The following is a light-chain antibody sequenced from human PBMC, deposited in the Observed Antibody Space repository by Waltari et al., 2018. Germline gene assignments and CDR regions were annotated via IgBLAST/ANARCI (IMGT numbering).Light chain of an antibody. Sequence: DIVMTQSPDSLAVSLGERATINCKSSQSLLSRSNNKNYLAWYRQKPGQPPKLLIYWASTRESGVPDRFSGSGSGADFTLTISSLQAEDVAVYYCQQYYSLPLTFGGGTKVKI. CDR2: WAS. J-gene: IGKJ4*01. CDR3: QQYYSLPLT. CDR1: QSLLSRSNNKNY. V-gene: IGKV4-1*01.